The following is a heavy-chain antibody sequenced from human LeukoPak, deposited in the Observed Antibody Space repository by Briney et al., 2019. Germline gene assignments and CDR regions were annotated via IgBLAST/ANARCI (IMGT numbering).Heavy chain of an antibody. Sequence: SETLSLTCTVSGASITSYYWSWIRQPPGKGLEWIGYIYYSGNTDYNPSLKSRVTISVDTSKNQFSLKLSSVTAADTAVYYCARDKNEDPIAAAGTWWFDPWGQGTLVTVSS. CDR3: ARDKNEDPIAAAGTWWFDP. CDR1: GASITSYY. D-gene: IGHD6-13*01. V-gene: IGHV4-59*01. CDR2: IYYSGNT. J-gene: IGHJ5*02.